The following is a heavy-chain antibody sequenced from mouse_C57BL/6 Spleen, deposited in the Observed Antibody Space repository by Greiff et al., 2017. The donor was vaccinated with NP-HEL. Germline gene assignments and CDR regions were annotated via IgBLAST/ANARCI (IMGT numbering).Heavy chain of an antibody. Sequence: VQRVESGAELAKPGASVKLSCKASGYTFTSYWMHWVKQRPGQGLKWIGYINPSSGYTKYNQKFKDKATLTADKSSSTAYMQLSSLTSEDSAVYYCARSKTAPFDYWGQGTTLTVSS. J-gene: IGHJ2*01. CDR3: ARSKTAPFDY. V-gene: IGHV1-7*01. CDR1: GYTFTSYW. D-gene: IGHD3-2*01. CDR2: INPSSGYT.